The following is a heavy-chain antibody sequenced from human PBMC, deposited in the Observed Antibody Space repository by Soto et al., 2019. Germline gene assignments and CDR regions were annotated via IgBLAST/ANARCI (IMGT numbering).Heavy chain of an antibody. V-gene: IGHV4-59*01. J-gene: IGHJ5*02. CDR3: ARVYCSSTSCYTWWFDP. CDR2: IYYSGST. CDR1: GGSISSYY. D-gene: IGHD2-2*02. Sequence: ASETLSLTCTGSGGSISSYYWSWIRQPPGKGLEWIGYIYYSGSTNYNPSLKSRVTISVDTSKNQFSLKLSSVTAADTAVYYCARVYCSSTSCYTWWFDPWGQGTLVTVSS.